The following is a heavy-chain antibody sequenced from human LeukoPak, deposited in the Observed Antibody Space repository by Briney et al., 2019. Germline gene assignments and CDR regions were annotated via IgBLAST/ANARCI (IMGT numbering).Heavy chain of an antibody. CDR1: GFSFSNYW. V-gene: IGHV3-7*01. Sequence: GGSLRLSCAASGFSFSNYWMSWVRQAPGKGLEWVANINQDGSEKYYVDSVKGRFTISRDNAKNSLYLQMNSLRAEDTAVYYCARDGGWFGSPNWGQGTLVTVSS. CDR2: INQDGSEK. J-gene: IGHJ4*02. D-gene: IGHD3-10*01. CDR3: ARDGGWFGSPN.